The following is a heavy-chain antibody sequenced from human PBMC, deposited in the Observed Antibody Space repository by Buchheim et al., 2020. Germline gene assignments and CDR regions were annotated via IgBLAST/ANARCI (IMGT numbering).Heavy chain of an antibody. CDR2: IYYSGST. CDR3: ARASGYYGSGSYYRLNLNWIDP. CDR1: GGSISNGDYY. J-gene: IGHJ5*02. V-gene: IGHV4-30-4*01. Sequence: QVQLQESGPGLVKPSQTLSLTCSVSGGSISNGDYYWSWIRQPPGKGLEWIGYIYYSGSTDYNPSLTRRVTISVDTYKNQLSLKLSSVTAADTAVYYCARASGYYGSGSYYRLNLNWIDPWGQGTL. D-gene: IGHD3-10*01.